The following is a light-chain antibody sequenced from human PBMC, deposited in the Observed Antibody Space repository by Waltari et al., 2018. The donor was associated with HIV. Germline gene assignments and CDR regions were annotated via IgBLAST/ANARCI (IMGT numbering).Light chain of an antibody. CDR2: GYN. CDR3: HSYDSSLDGWV. CDR1: SPNTGAANH. J-gene: IGLJ3*02. V-gene: IGLV1-40*01. Sequence: QSVLTRPPSVSWAPRPRVPTSCTGSSPNTGAANHVQSYHQLPGTAPQLLILGYNNRPSGVPDRCSGSKSAASASLAITGLQAEDEADYYCHSYDSSLDGWVFGGGTKLTVL.